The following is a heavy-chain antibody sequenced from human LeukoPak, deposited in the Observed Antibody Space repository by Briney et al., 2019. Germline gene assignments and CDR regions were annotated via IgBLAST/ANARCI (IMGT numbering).Heavy chain of an antibody. V-gene: IGHV4-34*01. D-gene: IGHD6-13*01. CDR3: GGGGTIAAAGVDY. J-gene: IGHJ4*01. CDR2: VTRGGGT. CDR1: GDSFSSYY. Sequence: KPSETLSLTCAVYGDSFSSYYWSWIRQPPGKGLEWIGQVTRGGGTNYNPSLKSRVTISADTSRNQFSLKLSSVTAADTAVYFCGGGGTIAAAGVDYWGHGILVTVSS.